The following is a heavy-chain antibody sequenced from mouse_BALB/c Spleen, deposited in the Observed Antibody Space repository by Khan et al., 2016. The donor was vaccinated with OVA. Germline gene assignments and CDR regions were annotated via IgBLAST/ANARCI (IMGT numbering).Heavy chain of an antibody. J-gene: IGHJ2*01. V-gene: IGHV1-76*01. Sequence: VQLQQSGAELVRPGASVKLSCKTSGYIFTNYWIHWVKQRSGQGLEWIARIYPGTDNTYYNENLKDKATLTADKSSSTAHMQLSSLKSEDSAVYFCAREEALYYFDYWGQGTTLTVSS. CDR3: AREEALYYFDY. CDR2: IYPGTDNT. CDR1: GYIFTNYW. D-gene: IGHD3-2*02.